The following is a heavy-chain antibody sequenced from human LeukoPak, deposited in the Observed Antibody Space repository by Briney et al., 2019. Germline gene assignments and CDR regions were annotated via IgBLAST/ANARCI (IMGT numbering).Heavy chain of an antibody. J-gene: IGHJ4*02. V-gene: IGHV3-7*01. CDR3: ARDGVAAGVYFDC. CDR1: GFTFDDYA. Sequence: LTGGSLRLSCAASGFTFDDYAMHWVRQAPGKGLEWVANINQDGSEKYYVDSVKGRFTFSRDNAKNSLYLQMNNLRAEDTAVYYCARDGVAAGVYFDCWGQGTLVTVSS. CDR2: INQDGSEK. D-gene: IGHD6-13*01.